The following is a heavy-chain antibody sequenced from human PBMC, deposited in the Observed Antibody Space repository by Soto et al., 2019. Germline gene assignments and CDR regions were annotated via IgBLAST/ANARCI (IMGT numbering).Heavy chain of an antibody. CDR2: INHSGST. V-gene: IGHV4-34*01. Sequence: SETLSLTCAVYGGSFSGYYWSWIRQPPGKGLEWIGEINHSGSTNYNPSLKSRVTISVDTSKNQFSLKLSSVTAADTAVYYCARGVIAAAGTKGALDYWGQGTLVTVSS. CDR1: GGSFSGYY. J-gene: IGHJ4*02. D-gene: IGHD6-13*01. CDR3: ARGVIAAAGTKGALDY.